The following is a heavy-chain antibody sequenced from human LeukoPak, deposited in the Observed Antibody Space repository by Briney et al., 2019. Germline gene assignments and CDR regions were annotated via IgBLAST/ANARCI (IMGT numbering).Heavy chain of an antibody. CDR2: IKQDGSEK. CDR1: GFTFSSYA. CDR3: ARAMGTYCGGDCYHVLFAEYFQH. V-gene: IGHV3-7*01. D-gene: IGHD2-21*02. J-gene: IGHJ1*01. Sequence: GGSLRLSCAASGFTFSSYAMSWVRQAPGKGLEWVANIKQDGSEKYYVDSVKGRFTISRDNAKNSLYLQMNSLRAEDTAVYYCARAMGTYCGGDCYHVLFAEYFQHWGQGTLVTVSS.